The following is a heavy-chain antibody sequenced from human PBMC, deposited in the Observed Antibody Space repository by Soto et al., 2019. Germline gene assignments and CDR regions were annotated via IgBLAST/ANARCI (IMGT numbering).Heavy chain of an antibody. CDR2: IIPILGIA. D-gene: IGHD4-17*01. Sequence: HVQLVQSGAEVKKPGSSVKVSCKASGGTFSSYTISWVRQAPGQGLEWMGRIIPILGIANYAQKFQGRVTITADKSTSTAYMELSSLRSEDTAVYYCARDPDYGDYPLDYWGQGTLVTVSS. V-gene: IGHV1-69*08. J-gene: IGHJ4*02. CDR1: GGTFSSYT. CDR3: ARDPDYGDYPLDY.